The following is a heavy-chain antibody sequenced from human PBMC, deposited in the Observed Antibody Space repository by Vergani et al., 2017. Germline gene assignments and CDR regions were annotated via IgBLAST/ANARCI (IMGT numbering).Heavy chain of an antibody. J-gene: IGHJ4*02. Sequence: QLQLQESGPGLVKPSETLSLTCTVSGGSISSSSYYWGWLRQPPGKGLEWIGSIYYSGSTYYNPSLKSRVTISVDTSKNQFSLKLSSVTAADTAVYYSARVDYYDSSGYYYYFDYWGQGTLVTVSS. D-gene: IGHD3-22*01. CDR2: IYYSGST. V-gene: IGHV4-39*07. CDR3: ARVDYYDSSGYYYYFDY. CDR1: GGSISSSSYY.